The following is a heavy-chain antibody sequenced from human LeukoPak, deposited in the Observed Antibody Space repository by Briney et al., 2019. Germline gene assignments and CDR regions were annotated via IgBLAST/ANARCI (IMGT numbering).Heavy chain of an antibody. V-gene: IGHV1-69*04. D-gene: IGHD3-22*01. Sequence: SVKVSCKASGGTFSSYAISWVRQAPGQGLEWMGRIISILGIANYAQKFQGRVTITADKSTSTAYMELSSLRSEDTAVYYCAKVAYYDSSERDAFDIRGQGTMVSVSS. CDR1: GGTFSSYA. J-gene: IGHJ3*02. CDR3: AKVAYYDSSERDAFDI. CDR2: IISILGIA.